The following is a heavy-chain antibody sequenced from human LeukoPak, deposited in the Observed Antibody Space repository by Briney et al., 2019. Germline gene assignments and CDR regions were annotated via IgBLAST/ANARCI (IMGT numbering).Heavy chain of an antibody. Sequence: SVKVSCKTSGLTFSRSAMQWVRQARGQRLEWIGWIVVGSGNANYARQFQERVTITTDMSTRTAYLELRSLRSEDTAIYYCAEDASPGSNLTPDYWGQGTLVTVS. CDR3: AEDASPGSNLTPDY. D-gene: IGHD6-13*01. CDR2: IVVGSGNA. J-gene: IGHJ4*02. CDR1: GLTFSRSA. V-gene: IGHV1-58*02.